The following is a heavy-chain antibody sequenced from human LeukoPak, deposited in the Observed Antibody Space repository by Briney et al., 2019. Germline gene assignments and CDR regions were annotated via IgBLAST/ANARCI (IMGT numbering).Heavy chain of an antibody. CDR2: ISSSGSTI. Sequence: AGGSLRLYCAASGLTFSDYYMSWIRQALGKGLEWVSYISSSGSTIYYADSVKGRFTISRDNAKNSLYLQMNSLRAEDTAVYYCARQYYDFWSGYYTFDYWGQGTLVNVS. CDR3: ARQYYDFWSGYYTFDY. CDR1: GLTFSDYY. D-gene: IGHD3-3*01. J-gene: IGHJ4*02. V-gene: IGHV3-11*04.